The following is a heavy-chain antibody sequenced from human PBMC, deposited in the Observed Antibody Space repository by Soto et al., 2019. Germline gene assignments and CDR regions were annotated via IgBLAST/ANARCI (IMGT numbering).Heavy chain of an antibody. V-gene: IGHV3-48*02. Sequence: GGSLRLSCTASGFTFSSFHMNWVRQAPGRGLEWVAYITSSSDTIYYSDSVKGRFTISRDNGKNSLFLQMNSLRDEDTAVYYCARVVVVIPPGYYYAMDVWGQGTTVTVSS. D-gene: IGHD3-22*01. CDR2: ITSSSDTI. CDR3: ARVVVVIPPGYYYAMDV. J-gene: IGHJ6*02. CDR1: GFTFSSFH.